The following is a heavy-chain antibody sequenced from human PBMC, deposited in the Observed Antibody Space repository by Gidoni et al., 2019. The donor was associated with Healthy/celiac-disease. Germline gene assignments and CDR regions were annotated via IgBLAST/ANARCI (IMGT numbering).Heavy chain of an antibody. V-gene: IGHV1-18*01. CDR1: GYTLTSYG. D-gene: IGHD3-3*01. CDR3: ARDFGVVRYYFDY. Sequence: QVQLVQAGAEVKKPGASVKVSCKASGYTLTSYGISWVRPAPAQGLEWKGWISAYNCNTNYAQKLQRRVTMTTDTSTSTAYMELRSLRSDDTSVYYCARDFGVVRYYFDYGGQVTLVTVSS. J-gene: IGHJ4*02. CDR2: ISAYNCNT.